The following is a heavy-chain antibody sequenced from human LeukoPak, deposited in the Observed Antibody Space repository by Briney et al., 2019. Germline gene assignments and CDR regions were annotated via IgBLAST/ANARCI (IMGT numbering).Heavy chain of an antibody. V-gene: IGHV1-2*02. CDR1: GYTFTGYY. D-gene: IGHD2-15*01. Sequence: GASVKVSCKASGYTFTGYYMHWVRQAPGQGLEWMGWINPNSGGTNYAQKFQGGVTMTRGTSISTAYMELSRLRCGDTAVLYWASDRVVVVVDAMGGLGYWGQGTLVTVSS. J-gene: IGHJ4*02. CDR3: ASDRVVVVVDAMGGLGY. CDR2: INPNSGGT.